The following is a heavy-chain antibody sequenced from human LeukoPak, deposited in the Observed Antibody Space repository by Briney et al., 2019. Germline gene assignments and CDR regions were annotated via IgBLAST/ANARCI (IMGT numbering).Heavy chain of an antibody. J-gene: IGHJ4*02. V-gene: IGHV1-2*02. D-gene: IGHD6-19*01. CDR3: ARDRTRTGYSSGWYHDY. CDR1: GYTFTGYY. CDR2: INPNSGGT. Sequence: ASVKVSCKASGYTFTGYYMHWVRQAPGQGLEWMGWINPNSGGTNYAQKFQGRVTMTSDTSISTAYMELSRLRSDDTAVYYCARDRTRTGYSSGWYHDYWGQGTLVTVSS.